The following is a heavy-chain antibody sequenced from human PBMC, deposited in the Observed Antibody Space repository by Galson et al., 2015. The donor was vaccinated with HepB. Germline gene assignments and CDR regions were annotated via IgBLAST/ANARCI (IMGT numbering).Heavy chain of an antibody. CDR3: AGCRHFDY. CDR2: ISKSGDTT. CDR1: GFTFSSYT. Sequence: SLRLSCAASGFTFSSYTMNWVRQAPGKGLEWVASISKSGDTTYYADSVKGRFTISRDNSKDTLYLQMNSLRAEDTAVYYCAGCRHFDYWGQGTLVTVTS. J-gene: IGHJ4*02. V-gene: IGHV3-23*01.